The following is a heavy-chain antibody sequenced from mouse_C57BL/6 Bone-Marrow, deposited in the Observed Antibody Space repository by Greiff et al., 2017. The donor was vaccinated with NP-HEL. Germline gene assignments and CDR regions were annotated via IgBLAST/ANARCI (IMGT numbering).Heavy chain of an antibody. Sequence: LQQPGAELVKPGASVKLSCKASGYTFTSYWMHWVKQRPGQGLEWIGMIHPNSGSTNYNEKFKSKATLTVDKSSSTAYMQLSSLTSEDSAVYYCARQLRLRYFDVWGTGTTVTVSS. D-gene: IGHD3-2*02. CDR1: GYTFTSYW. CDR3: ARQLRLRYFDV. J-gene: IGHJ1*03. CDR2: IHPNSGST. V-gene: IGHV1-64*01.